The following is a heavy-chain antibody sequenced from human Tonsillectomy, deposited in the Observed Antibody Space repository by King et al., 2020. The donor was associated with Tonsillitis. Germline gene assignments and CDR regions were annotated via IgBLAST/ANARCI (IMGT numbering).Heavy chain of an antibody. CDR1: GFTFSSYA. CDR2: VSGSGGST. CDR3: AKDVAVAGGVLYFDY. J-gene: IGHJ4*02. V-gene: IGHV3-23*04. D-gene: IGHD6-19*01. Sequence: EVQLVESGGGLVQPGGSLRLSCAASGFTFSSYAMSWVRQAPGKGLEWGLAVSGSGGSTYDADPVKGRFTISRDNSKNTRHLQMNSLRAEDTAVYYCAKDVAVAGGVLYFDYWGQGTLVTVSS.